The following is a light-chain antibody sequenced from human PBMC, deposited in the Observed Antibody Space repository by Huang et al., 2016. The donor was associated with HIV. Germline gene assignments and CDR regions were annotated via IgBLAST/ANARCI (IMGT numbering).Light chain of an antibody. Sequence: EIVLTQSPATLSFFPGQRVSLSCRASQNINPHLAWYQQRPGQPPRLLIYGASSRVPGVAARFSGSGSGTDFTLTISSLESEDFATYYCQQRVNGLTFGGGTKV. CDR1: QNINPH. CDR2: GAS. V-gene: IGKV3-11*01. CDR3: QQRVNGLT. J-gene: IGKJ4*01.